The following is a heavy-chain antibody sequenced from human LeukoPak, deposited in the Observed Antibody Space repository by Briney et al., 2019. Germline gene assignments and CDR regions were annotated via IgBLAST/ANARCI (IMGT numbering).Heavy chain of an antibody. CDR3: ARSVVPAAPFDY. Sequence: GGSLRLSCAASGLTFSSYAMHWVRQAPGKGLEWVAVISYDGSNKYYADSVKGRFTISRDNSKNTLYLQMNSLRAEDTAVYYCARSVVPAAPFDYWGQGTLVTVSS. V-gene: IGHV3-30*01. J-gene: IGHJ4*02. CDR1: GLTFSSYA. CDR2: ISYDGSNK. D-gene: IGHD2-2*01.